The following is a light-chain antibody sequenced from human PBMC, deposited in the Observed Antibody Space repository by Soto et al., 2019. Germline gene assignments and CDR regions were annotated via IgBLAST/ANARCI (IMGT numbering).Light chain of an antibody. V-gene: IGKV3-15*01. J-gene: IGKJ2*01. CDR1: QSVSSN. Sequence: EIVMTQSPATLSVSPGERATLSCRASQSVSSNLAWYQQKPGQAPRLLIYGASIRAIGIPARFSGSGSGTEFNLTISSLQSGDFAVYFCHQYNHWPPMDTFGQGTTLEIK. CDR3: HQYNHWPPMDT. CDR2: GAS.